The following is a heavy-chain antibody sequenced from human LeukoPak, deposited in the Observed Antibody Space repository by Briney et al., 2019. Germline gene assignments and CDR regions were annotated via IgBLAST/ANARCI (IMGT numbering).Heavy chain of an antibody. CDR2: IYPGDSDI. D-gene: IGHD1-26*01. J-gene: IGHJ4*02. CDR3: ARLRGLGGYYFDY. V-gene: IGHV5-51*01. CDR1: GYSFTSYW. Sequence: GESLKISCKGSGYSFTSYWIGWVRQMPGKGLEWMGIIYPGDSDIRYSPSFQGQVTFSADKSISTAYLQWNSLKTSDTAIFYCARLRGLGGYYFDYWGQGTLVTVSS.